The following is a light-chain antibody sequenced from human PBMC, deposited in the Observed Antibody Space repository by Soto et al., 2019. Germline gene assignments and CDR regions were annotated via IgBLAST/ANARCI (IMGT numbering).Light chain of an antibody. CDR1: QSISSW. J-gene: IGKJ4*01. V-gene: IGKV1-5*01. Sequence: DIRMNLSPSALSASVGDRVTITCRASQSISSWLAWYQQKPGKAPKLLIYDASSLESGVPSRFSGSGSGTEFTLTISSLQPDDFATYFCQQYESYSPLTFGGGTKVDIK. CDR3: QQYESYSPLT. CDR2: DAS.